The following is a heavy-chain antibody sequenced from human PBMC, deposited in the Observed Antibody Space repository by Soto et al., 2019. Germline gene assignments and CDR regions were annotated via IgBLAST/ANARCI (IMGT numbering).Heavy chain of an antibody. Sequence: GSLRLSCAASGFTFSSYAMHWVRQAPGKGLEWVAVISYDGSNKYYADSVKGRFTISRDNSKNTLYLQMNSLRAEDTAVYYCARDPSIVLVPAATYYYYYYGMDVWGQGTTVTVSS. CDR1: GFTFSSYA. J-gene: IGHJ6*02. CDR2: ISYDGSNK. CDR3: ARDPSIVLVPAATYYYYYYGMDV. D-gene: IGHD2-2*01. V-gene: IGHV3-30-3*01.